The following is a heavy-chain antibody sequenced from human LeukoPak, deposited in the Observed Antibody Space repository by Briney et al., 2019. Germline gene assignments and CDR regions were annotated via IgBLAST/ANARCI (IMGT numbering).Heavy chain of an antibody. V-gene: IGHV4-39*02. Sequence: PSEALSLTCPLSLGSICISSYYCGWIRQPPGGWLGWIGSIYYSGSAYYNPSLKSRVTISVDTSKNQLSLKLSSVTAADTAVYYCAREGGPGGDYGSIDSWGQGTLVTVSS. D-gene: IGHD4-17*01. CDR3: AREGGPGGDYGSIDS. CDR1: LGSICISSYY. CDR2: IYYSGSA. J-gene: IGHJ4*02.